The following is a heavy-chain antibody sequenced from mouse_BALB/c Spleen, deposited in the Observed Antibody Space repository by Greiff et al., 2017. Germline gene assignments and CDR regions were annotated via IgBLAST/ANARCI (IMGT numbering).Heavy chain of an antibody. J-gene: IGHJ4*01. CDR2: INPSNGGT. CDR1: GYTFTSYY. Sequence: QVQLQQSGAELVKPGASVKLSCKASGYTFTSYYMYWVKQRPGQGLEWIGEINPSNGGTNFNEKFKSKATLTVDKSSSTAYMQLSSLTSEDSAVYYCTRGGHYYGYDAMDYGGQGTSVTVSS. CDR3: TRGGHYYGYDAMDY. V-gene: IGHV1S81*02. D-gene: IGHD1-2*01.